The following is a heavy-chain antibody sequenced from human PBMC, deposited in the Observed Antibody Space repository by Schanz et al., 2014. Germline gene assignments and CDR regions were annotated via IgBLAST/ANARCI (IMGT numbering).Heavy chain of an antibody. Sequence: QVRLVQSGPEVKKPGSSVKVSCQAFGDTFSKYNIMWVRQVPGQGLEWLGRIMPLRGIGNNAWKFQDRLTITADKSMNITYMELSSLGTEDTAVYYCARLRRADPNGFDVWGQGTTVTVS. D-gene: IGHD6-19*01. CDR3: ARLRRADPNGFDV. V-gene: IGHV1-69*02. CDR2: IMPLRGIG. CDR1: GDTFSKYN. J-gene: IGHJ6*02.